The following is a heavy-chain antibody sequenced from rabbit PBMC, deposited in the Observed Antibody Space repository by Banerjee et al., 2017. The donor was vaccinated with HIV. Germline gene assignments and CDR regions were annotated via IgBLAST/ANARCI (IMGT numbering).Heavy chain of an antibody. Sequence: QEQLEESGGGLVKPEGSLTLTCKASGFSFSSGYDMCLVRQAPGKGLEWIGCIYSSSGNTVYASWAKGRFTISKTSSTTVTLQMTSLTAADTATYFCARDLAGAIGWNFNLWGQGTLVTVS. CDR2: IYSSSGNT. V-gene: IGHV1S45*01. D-gene: IGHD4-1*01. J-gene: IGHJ4*01. CDR3: ARDLAGAIGWNFNL. CDR1: GFSFSSGYD.